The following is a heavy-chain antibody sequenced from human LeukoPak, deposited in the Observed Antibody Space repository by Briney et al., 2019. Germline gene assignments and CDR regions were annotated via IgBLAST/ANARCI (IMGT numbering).Heavy chain of an antibody. V-gene: IGHV4-39*07. Sequence: PSETLSLTCTVSGGSISSSSYYWGWIRQPPGKGLEWIGSIFYSGSTYYNPSLKSRVTISVDTSKYQFSLKLSSVTAADTAVYYCASMTTVVTGWFDPWGQGTLVTVSS. CDR3: ASMTTVVTGWFDP. J-gene: IGHJ5*02. CDR1: GGSISSSSYY. D-gene: IGHD4-23*01. CDR2: IFYSGST.